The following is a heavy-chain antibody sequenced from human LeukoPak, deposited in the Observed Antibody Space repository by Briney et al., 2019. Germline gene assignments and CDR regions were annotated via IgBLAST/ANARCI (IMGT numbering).Heavy chain of an antibody. CDR3: ARGAKDSSGYYSQGAFDI. V-gene: IGHV4-4*07. CDR1: GGSISSYY. D-gene: IGHD3-22*01. J-gene: IGHJ3*02. Sequence: PSETLSLTCTVSGGSISSYYWSWIRQPAGKGLEWIGRIYTSGSTNYNPSLKSRVTMSVDTSKNQFSLKLSSVTAADTAVYYCARGAKDSSGYYSQGAFDIWGQGTTVTVSS. CDR2: IYTSGST.